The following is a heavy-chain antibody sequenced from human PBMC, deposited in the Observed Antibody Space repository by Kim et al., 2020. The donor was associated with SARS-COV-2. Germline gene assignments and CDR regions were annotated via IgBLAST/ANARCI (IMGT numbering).Heavy chain of an antibody. J-gene: IGHJ6*02. CDR3: ARSEWFGDQPGMDV. Sequence: DAVKGRSPISRDNDKKQLYLKMSSLRDEDTAVYYCARSEWFGDQPGMDVWGQGTTVTVSS. V-gene: IGHV3-74*01. D-gene: IGHD3-10*01.